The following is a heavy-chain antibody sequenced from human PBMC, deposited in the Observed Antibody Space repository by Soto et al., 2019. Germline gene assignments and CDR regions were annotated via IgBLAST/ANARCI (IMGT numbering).Heavy chain of an antibody. CDR1: GFTFSTYA. D-gene: IGHD2-15*01. CDR3: AKRRGAGGHFDY. CDR2: VSSGGGT. J-gene: IGHJ4*02. Sequence: EVELLEAGGGLVQPAGSLRLSCAASGFTFSTYAMGWVRQAPGKGLEWVSVVSSGGGTHYADSVKGRFTVSRDNSKNTLSLKMNSLRAADTAVYYCAKRRGAGGHFDYWGQGALVTVSS. V-gene: IGHV3-23*01.